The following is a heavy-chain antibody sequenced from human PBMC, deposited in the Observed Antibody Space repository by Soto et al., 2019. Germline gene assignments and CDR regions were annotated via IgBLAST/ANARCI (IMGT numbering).Heavy chain of an antibody. CDR1: GFTFSSYW. CDR3: AREGGDTIVWYQYYYYMDV. V-gene: IGHV3-7*01. J-gene: IGHJ6*03. D-gene: IGHD2-2*01. CDR2: IKQDGSEK. Sequence: EVQLVESGGGLVQPGGSLRLSCAASGFTFSSYWMSWVRQAPGKGLEWVANIKQDGSEKYYVDSVKGRFTISRDNAKNPLYQQMNSLRAEDTAVYYGAREGGDTIVWYQYYYYMDVWGKGTTVTVSS.